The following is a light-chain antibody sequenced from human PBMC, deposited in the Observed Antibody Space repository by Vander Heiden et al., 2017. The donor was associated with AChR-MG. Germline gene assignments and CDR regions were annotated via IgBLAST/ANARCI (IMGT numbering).Light chain of an antibody. Sequence: EILMTQSPATLSVSPGERATLSCRASQSVSTKLGWYQQKPGQAPRLLIYSASTRATGIPARFSGSGSGTEFTLTISSLQSEDFAVYYCQQYDDWPLTFGGGTKVEIE. J-gene: IGKJ4*01. CDR1: QSVSTK. V-gene: IGKV3-15*01. CDR2: SAS. CDR3: QQYDDWPLT.